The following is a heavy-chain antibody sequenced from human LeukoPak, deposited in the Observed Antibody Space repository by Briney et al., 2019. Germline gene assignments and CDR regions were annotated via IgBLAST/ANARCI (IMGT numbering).Heavy chain of an antibody. V-gene: IGHV4-34*01. CDR2: INHSGGT. D-gene: IGHD3-16*01. J-gene: IGHJ5*02. CDR1: GGSFSGYY. Sequence: SETLSLTCAVYGGSFSGYYWSWIRQPPGKGLEWIGEINHSGGTNYNPSLKSRVTISVDTSKNQFSLKLSSVTAADTAVYYCARGPWGYPLLGWFDPWGQGTLVTVSS. CDR3: ARGPWGYPLLGWFDP.